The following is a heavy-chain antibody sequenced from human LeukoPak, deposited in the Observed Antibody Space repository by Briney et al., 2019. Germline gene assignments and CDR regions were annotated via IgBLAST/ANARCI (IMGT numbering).Heavy chain of an antibody. CDR1: GFTFSSYW. CDR2: ISSSSLSI. V-gene: IGHV3-48*01. J-gene: IGHJ5*02. CDR3: VRDQRTSGTS. Sequence: GGSLRLSCAASGFTFSSYWMHWVRQAPGKGLEWVSYISSSSLSIYYAHSVKGRFTISRDNAKNSLYLQMNSLRGEDTAIYYCVRDQRTSGTSWGRGTLVTVSS. D-gene: IGHD2-2*01.